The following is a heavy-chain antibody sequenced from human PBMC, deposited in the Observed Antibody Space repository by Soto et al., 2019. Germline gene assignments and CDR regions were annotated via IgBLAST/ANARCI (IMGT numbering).Heavy chain of an antibody. CDR1: GYTFTSYG. D-gene: IGHD3-9*01. CDR3: ARGYYDILTGYYSYYFDY. CDR2: ISAYNGNT. J-gene: IGHJ4*02. Sequence: SSVKVSCKASGYTFTSYGISWVRQAPGQGLEWMGWISAYNGNTNYAQKLQGRVTMTTDTSTSTAYMELRSLRSDDTAGYYCARGYYDILTGYYSYYFDYWGQGTL. V-gene: IGHV1-18*04.